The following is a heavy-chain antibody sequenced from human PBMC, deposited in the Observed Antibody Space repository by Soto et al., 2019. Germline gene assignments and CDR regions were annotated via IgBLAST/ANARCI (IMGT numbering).Heavy chain of an antibody. CDR3: AKDRSTDEYSCYGDMEV. CDR1: GFNFENYA. V-gene: IGHV3-9*01. CDR2: ISWNSGQL. Sequence: EVLLVESGGGLVQPDRPLRLSCAASGFNFENYAMNWVRQAPGKGLEWVSGISWNSGQLDYAGSVRGRFTISRDNGKHALYLEMNSLRPDDTALYFCAKDRSTDEYSCYGDMEVGGRGTTVMVSS. D-gene: IGHD2-2*01. J-gene: IGHJ6*03.